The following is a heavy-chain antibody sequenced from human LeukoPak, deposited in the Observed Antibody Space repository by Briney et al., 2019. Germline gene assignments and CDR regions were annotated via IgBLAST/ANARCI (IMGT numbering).Heavy chain of an antibody. Sequence: PGGTLRLSCEASGFTFSSYWMSWIRQPPGKGLEYIGEINHSGSANYNPSLKSRVTISVDTSKNQFSLKLRSVTAADTAVYYCASVYDSSGYYPFWGQGTLVTVSS. CDR1: GFTFSSYW. CDR2: INHSGSA. J-gene: IGHJ4*02. CDR3: ASVYDSSGYYPF. D-gene: IGHD3-22*01. V-gene: IGHV4-34*01.